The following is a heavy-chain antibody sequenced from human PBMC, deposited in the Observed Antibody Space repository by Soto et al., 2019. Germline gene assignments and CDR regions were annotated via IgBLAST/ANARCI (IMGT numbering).Heavy chain of an antibody. D-gene: IGHD1-26*01. J-gene: IGHJ6*02. CDR3: AKEGSGSYYYYSGMDV. CDR1: GFTFSSYG. V-gene: IGHV3-30*18. CDR2: ISYDGSNK. Sequence: GGSLRLSCAASGFTFSSYGMHWVRQAPGKGLEWVAVISYDGSNKYYADSVKGRFTISRDNSKNTLYLQMNSLRAEDTAVYYCAKEGSGSYYYYSGMDVWGQGTTVTVSS.